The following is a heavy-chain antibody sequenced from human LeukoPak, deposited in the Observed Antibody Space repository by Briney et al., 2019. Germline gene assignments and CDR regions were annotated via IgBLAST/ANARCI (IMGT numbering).Heavy chain of an antibody. CDR3: ARPNNVLMVYAIDY. CDR1: GYSFTSYW. D-gene: IGHD2-8*01. CDR2: IYPGDSDT. Sequence: GESLKISCKGSGYSFTSYWIGWVRQMPGKGLEWMGIIYPGDSDTRYSPSFQGQVTISADKSISTAYLQWSSLKASDTAMYNCARPNNVLMVYAIDYSGQGTLVTVSS. J-gene: IGHJ4*02. V-gene: IGHV5-51*01.